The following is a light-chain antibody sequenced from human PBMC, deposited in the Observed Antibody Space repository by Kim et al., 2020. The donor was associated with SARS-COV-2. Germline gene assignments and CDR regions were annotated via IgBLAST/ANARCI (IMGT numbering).Light chain of an antibody. J-gene: IGLJ2*01. V-gene: IGLV3-21*01. Sequence: SYELTQPPSVSVAPGKTATITCAGNNIGSKSVHWYQQKPGLAPVMVISYDSDRPSGIPERFSGSNSGYTATLTISRVEAGDEADYYCQVWDSSGDHPVVFGGGTKLTFL. CDR2: YDS. CDR3: QVWDSSGDHPVV. CDR1: NIGSKS.